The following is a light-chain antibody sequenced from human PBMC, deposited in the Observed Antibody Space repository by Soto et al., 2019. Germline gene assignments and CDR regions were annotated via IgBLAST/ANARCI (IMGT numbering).Light chain of an antibody. J-gene: IGKJ1*01. V-gene: IGKV1-39*01. CDR3: QQTYSFPPT. Sequence: DTHVTQSPSSLSASVGDRVTLTCRTSQHVATYLNWYQQKSGRAPTLLIYSSSGLQPGVSPRFSGSGSGTDFTLTISSLQSEDFAPYFCQQTYSFPPTFGQGPTVDFK. CDR2: SSS. CDR1: QHVATY.